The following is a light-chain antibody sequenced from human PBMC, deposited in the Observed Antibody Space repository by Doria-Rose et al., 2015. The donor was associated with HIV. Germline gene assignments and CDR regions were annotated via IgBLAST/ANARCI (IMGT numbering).Light chain of an antibody. J-gene: IGKJ1*01. CDR2: DRS. CDR1: QSFSSTY. V-gene: IGKV3-20*01. Sequence: TQSPGTLSLSPGERATLSCRASQSFSSTYLDWYQQKPGQAPSLLIYDRSTRATGIPDRFSASGSGTDFTLTINGLEPEDFALYYCHQYGTSWTFGQGTKVEI. CDR3: HQYGTSWT.